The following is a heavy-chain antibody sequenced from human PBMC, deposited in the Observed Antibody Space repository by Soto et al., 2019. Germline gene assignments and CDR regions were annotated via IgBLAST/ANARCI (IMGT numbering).Heavy chain of an antibody. CDR2: INPNSGGT. V-gene: IGHV1-2*04. CDR3: ARGGNWNYYYFDY. Sequence: ASVKVSCKASGYTFTGYYMHWVRQAPGQGLEWMGWINPNSGGTNYAQKFQGWVTMTRDTSISTAYMELSRLRSDDTAVYYCARGGNWNYYYFDYWGQGTLVTVSS. D-gene: IGHD1-7*01. J-gene: IGHJ4*02. CDR1: GYTFTGYY.